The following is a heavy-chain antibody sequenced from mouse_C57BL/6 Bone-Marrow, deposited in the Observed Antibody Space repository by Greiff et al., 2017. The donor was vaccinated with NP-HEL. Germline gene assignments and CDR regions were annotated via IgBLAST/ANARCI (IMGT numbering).Heavy chain of an antibody. J-gene: IGHJ2*01. Sequence: QVQLQQPGAELVKPGASVKLSCKASGYTFTSYWMHWVKQRPGQGLEWIGMIHPNSGSTNYNEKFKSKATLTVDKSSSTAYMQLSSRTSEDSAVYYCARRKKVATGDYWGQGTTLTVSS. CDR3: ARRKKVATGDY. CDR1: GYTFTSYW. V-gene: IGHV1-64*01. CDR2: IHPNSGST. D-gene: IGHD1-1*02.